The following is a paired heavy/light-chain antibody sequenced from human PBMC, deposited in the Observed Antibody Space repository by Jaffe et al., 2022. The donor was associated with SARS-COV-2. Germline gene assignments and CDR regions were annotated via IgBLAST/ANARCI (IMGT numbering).Heavy chain of an antibody. D-gene: IGHD4-17*01. J-gene: IGHJ6*04. V-gene: IGHV1-69*01. CDR3: FLSRATGTPPPGQDFYYLDV. Sequence: QVQLVQSGAEVKNPGSSVTVSCKASGGIFGSYAIAWVRQAPGQGLEWVGGTIPFYETTTYAQKFQGRGTITANDSTNIAYLELASLRSEDTAVYYCFLSRATGTPPPGQDFYYLDVWGKGTPITVSS. CDR1: GGIFGSYA. CDR2: TIPFYETT.
Light chain of an antibody. Sequence: QSALTQPASVSGSPGQSITISCTGIRSDFGPFTLVSWYQQHPGEAPKVIIFQATKRPSGISPRFSASASGSTASLTISGLQPEDEADYYCSSYGGPATWAFGGGTRLTVL. J-gene: IGLJ3*02. V-gene: IGLV2-23*01. CDR1: RSDFGPFTL. CDR2: QAT. CDR3: SSYGGPATWA.